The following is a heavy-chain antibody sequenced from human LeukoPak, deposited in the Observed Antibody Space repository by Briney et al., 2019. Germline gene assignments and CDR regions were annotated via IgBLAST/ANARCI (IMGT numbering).Heavy chain of an antibody. V-gene: IGHV4-59*08. CDR3: ARSATSRYYFYGLDV. J-gene: IGHJ6*02. D-gene: IGHD3-9*01. Sequence: SETLSLTCTVSGGSISNYYWNWIRQPPGKGLGCIGYIYYTGSINYNPSLKSRVTMSVDTSKNQFSLKLNSVTATDTAVYYCARSATSRYYFYGLDVWGQGTTVTVSS. CDR2: IYYTGSI. CDR1: GGSISNYY.